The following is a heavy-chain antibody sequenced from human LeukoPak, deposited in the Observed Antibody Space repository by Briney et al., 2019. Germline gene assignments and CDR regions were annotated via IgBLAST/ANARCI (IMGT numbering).Heavy chain of an antibody. CDR3: ARGSNGDLGYYYYYTDV. D-gene: IGHD4-17*01. Sequence: ASVKVSCKASGYTFTSYGISWVRQAPGQGLEWMGWISAYNGNTNYAQKLQGRVTMTTDTSTSTAYMELRSLRSDDTAVYYCARGSNGDLGYYYYYTDVWGKGTTVTVSS. V-gene: IGHV1-18*01. J-gene: IGHJ6*03. CDR1: GYTFTSYG. CDR2: ISAYNGNT.